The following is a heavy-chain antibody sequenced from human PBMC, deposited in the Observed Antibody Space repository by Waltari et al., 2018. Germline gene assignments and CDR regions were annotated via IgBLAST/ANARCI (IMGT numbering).Heavy chain of an antibody. CDR2: INNDGTST. V-gene: IGHV3-74*01. CDR3: TRAGYYRFDY. CDR1: GFTFSSYW. J-gene: IGHJ4*02. D-gene: IGHD3-9*01. Sequence: EVQLVESVGGLVQPGGSLRLSCVASGFTFSSYWMHWVRQAPGKGLVWVSRINNDGTSTSCADSVKGRFTISRDNAKNTLYLQMNSLRAEDTAVYYCTRAGYYRFDYWGQGTLATVSS.